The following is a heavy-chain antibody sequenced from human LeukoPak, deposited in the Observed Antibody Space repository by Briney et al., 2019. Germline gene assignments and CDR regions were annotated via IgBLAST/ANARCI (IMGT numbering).Heavy chain of an antibody. Sequence: SETLSLTCKVSGGSISSYYWTWIRQPPGKGLEWIGYIYYRGSTNYNPSLKSRVTISVDTSKNQFSLQLTSLTAADTAVYYCARDLDYGGNSLWYFDLWGRGTLVTVSS. D-gene: IGHD4-23*01. CDR2: IYYRGST. J-gene: IGHJ2*01. CDR1: GGSISSYY. CDR3: ARDLDYGGNSLWYFDL. V-gene: IGHV4-59*01.